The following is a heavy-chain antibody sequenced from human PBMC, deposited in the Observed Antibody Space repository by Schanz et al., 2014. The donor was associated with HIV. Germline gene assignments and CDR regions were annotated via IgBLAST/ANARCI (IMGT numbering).Heavy chain of an antibody. Sequence: QVQLVQSGGGVVQPGRSLRLSCEASGFTFSRYGMHWVRQGPGKGLEWVAVISYDGSQQYYADSVKGRLTISRDNSENTLYLQMNSLRAEDTAVYYCAKSRGDSWPYGMDVWGQGTTVTVSS. J-gene: IGHJ6*02. CDR2: ISYDGSQQ. V-gene: IGHV3-30*18. D-gene: IGHD4-17*01. CDR1: GFTFSRYG. CDR3: AKSRGDSWPYGMDV.